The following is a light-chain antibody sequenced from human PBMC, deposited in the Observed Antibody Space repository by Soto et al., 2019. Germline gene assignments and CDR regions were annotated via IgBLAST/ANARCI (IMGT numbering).Light chain of an antibody. V-gene: IGKV3-20*01. CDR1: QSVSSSY. J-gene: IGKJ1*01. Sequence: EIVLTQSPGTLSVSPGERATLSCRASQSVSSSYLAWYQQKPGQAPRLLIYGASSRATGIPDRFSGSGSGTDFTLTISRLEPEDFAVFYCHQCDSSPWTFGQGTKVDIK. CDR3: HQCDSSPWT. CDR2: GAS.